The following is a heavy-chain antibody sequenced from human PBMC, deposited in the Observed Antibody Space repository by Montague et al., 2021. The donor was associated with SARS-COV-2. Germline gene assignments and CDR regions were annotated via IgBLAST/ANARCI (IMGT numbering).Heavy chain of an antibody. CDR3: ARGGGGFALDY. Sequence: SETLSLTCSVSGGSISGHDWSWIRQPPEKGLEFVGYLHHSGSTSYNFTPRSRVTISLATSTNQFYLQLRSMTAADTAVYYCARGGGGFALDYWGQGTLVTVSS. J-gene: IGHJ4*02. CDR2: LHHSGST. V-gene: IGHV4-59*11. D-gene: IGHD4-23*01. CDR1: GGSISGHD.